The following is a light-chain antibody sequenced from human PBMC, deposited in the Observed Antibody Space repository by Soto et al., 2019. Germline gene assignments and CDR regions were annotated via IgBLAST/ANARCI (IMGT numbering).Light chain of an antibody. CDR2: DDN. J-gene: IGLJ1*01. CDR3: GSWDSSLSAYV. V-gene: IGLV1-51*01. CDR1: SSNIGGNS. Sequence: VLTQPPSVSAAPGQKVTISCSGSSSNIGGNSVSWYQQLPGTAPKLLIYDDNKRPSGIPDRLSGSKSGTSATLGITGFQTGDEADYYCGSWDSSLSAYVFGTGTKVTVL.